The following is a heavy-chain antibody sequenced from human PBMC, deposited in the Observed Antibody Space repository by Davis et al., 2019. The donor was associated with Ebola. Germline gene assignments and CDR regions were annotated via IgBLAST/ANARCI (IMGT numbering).Heavy chain of an antibody. D-gene: IGHD2-15*01. J-gene: IGHJ4*02. Sequence: GGSLRLSCAASGFTFSKYAMTWVRQAPGKGLEWVSTISGSGDSTYYADSVKGRFTISRDNSKNTLYLQMNSLRVEDTAVYYCGRGVAPGDYWGQGTLVTVSS. CDR3: GRGVAPGDY. CDR1: GFTFSKYA. CDR2: ISGSGDST. V-gene: IGHV3-23*01.